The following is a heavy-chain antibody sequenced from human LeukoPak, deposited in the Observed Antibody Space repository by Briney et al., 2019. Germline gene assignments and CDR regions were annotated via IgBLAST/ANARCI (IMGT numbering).Heavy chain of an antibody. D-gene: IGHD3-10*01. V-gene: IGHV4-31*03. CDR3: ARVRRERITMNRAFRFDP. CDR2: IYYSGST. J-gene: IGHJ5*02. CDR1: GGSISSGGYY. Sequence: PSETLSLTCTVSGGSISSGGYYWSWIRQHPGKGLEWIGYIYYSGSTYYNPSLKSRVTISVDTSKNQFSLKLSSVTAADTAVYYCARVRRERITMNRAFRFDPWGQGTLVTVSS.